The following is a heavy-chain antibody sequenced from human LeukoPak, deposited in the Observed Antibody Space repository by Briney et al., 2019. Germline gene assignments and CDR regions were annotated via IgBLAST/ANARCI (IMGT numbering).Heavy chain of an antibody. J-gene: IGHJ3*02. CDR2: ISSSGSTI. D-gene: IGHD6-6*01. CDR3: ARTLEYSSSSDAFDI. Sequence: PGGSLRLSCAASGFTFSDYYMSWIRQAPAKGLEWVTYISSSGSTIYYADSVKGRFTISRDNAKNSLYLQMNSLRAEDTAVYYCARTLEYSSSSDAFDIWGQGTMVTVSS. V-gene: IGHV3-11*04. CDR1: GFTFSDYY.